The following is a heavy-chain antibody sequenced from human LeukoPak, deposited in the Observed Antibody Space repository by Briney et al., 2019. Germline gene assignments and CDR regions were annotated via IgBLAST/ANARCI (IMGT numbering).Heavy chain of an antibody. J-gene: IGHJ4*02. D-gene: IGHD6-19*01. CDR2: IHGSRGGT. CDR1: GFTFSDYA. Sequence: GGSLRLSCAASGFTFSDYAMSWVRQAPGKGLDWVSGIHGSRGGTYYSHSVKGRFTVSRDNSKNTLYLQMNSLRAEDTAVYYCAKIALSGVAGTIDYWGQGTLVTVSS. V-gene: IGHV3-23*01. CDR3: AKIALSGVAGTIDY.